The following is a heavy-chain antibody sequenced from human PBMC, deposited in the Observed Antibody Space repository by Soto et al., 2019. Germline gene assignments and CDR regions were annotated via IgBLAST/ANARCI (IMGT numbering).Heavy chain of an antibody. CDR2: MNPNSGNT. J-gene: IGHJ5*02. D-gene: IGHD2-8*01. CDR1: GYTFPSYD. CDR3: CAYCTNGVCYKGFDP. Sequence: ASVKVSCKASGYTFPSYDINWVRQATGQGLEWMGWMNPNSGNTGYAQKLQGRVTMTRNTSISTAYMELSSLRSEDTAVYYCCAYCTNGVCYKGFDPWGQGTLVTVSS. V-gene: IGHV1-8*01.